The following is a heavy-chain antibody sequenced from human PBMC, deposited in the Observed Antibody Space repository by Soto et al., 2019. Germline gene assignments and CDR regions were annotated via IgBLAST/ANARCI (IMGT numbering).Heavy chain of an antibody. D-gene: IGHD6-6*01. Sequence: GGSLRLSCAASGFTFSSYEMNWVRQAPGKGLEWVSYISSSGSTTYYADSVKGRFTISRDNAKNSLYLQMNSLRAEDTALYYCASSVYSSSAPNDYWGQGTLVTVSS. V-gene: IGHV3-48*03. CDR2: ISSSGSTT. J-gene: IGHJ4*02. CDR3: ASSVYSSSAPNDY. CDR1: GFTFSSYE.